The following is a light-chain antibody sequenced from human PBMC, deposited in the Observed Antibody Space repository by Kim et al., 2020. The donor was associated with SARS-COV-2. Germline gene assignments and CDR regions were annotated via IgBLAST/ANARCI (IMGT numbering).Light chain of an antibody. J-gene: IGKJ4*01. CDR3: LQYGTSPSLT. Sequence: TLSCTSRQRVSRRSFAWYQPTPGPAPRLLIFAAATRAPCVPDRFTCSGSGTDFTLTIRGLEPEDFAVYYCLQYGTSPSLTFGGGTRVEV. V-gene: IGKV3-20*01. CDR2: AAA. CDR1: QRVSRRS.